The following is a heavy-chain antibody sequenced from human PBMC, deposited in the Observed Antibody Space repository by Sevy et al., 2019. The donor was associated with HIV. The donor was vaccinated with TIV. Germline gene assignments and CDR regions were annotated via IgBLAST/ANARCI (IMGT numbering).Heavy chain of an antibody. CDR2: MSYNGNRK. D-gene: IGHD3-16*02. CDR1: GFTFSSYV. Sequence: GGSLRLSCAASGFTFSSYVMTWVRQAPGKGLEWVAVMSYNGNRKYNEDSVKGRFTISRDDSKNTVFLQMNSLRVEDTGVYYCAREGVLMGGSIVSYGMDVWGQGTTVTVSS. CDR3: AREGVLMGGSIVSYGMDV. J-gene: IGHJ6*02. V-gene: IGHV3-30-3*01.